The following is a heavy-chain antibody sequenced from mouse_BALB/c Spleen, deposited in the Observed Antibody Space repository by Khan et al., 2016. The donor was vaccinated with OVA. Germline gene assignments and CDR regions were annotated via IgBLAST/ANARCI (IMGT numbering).Heavy chain of an antibody. CDR3: ARAIGGKVPLDY. CDR1: GYTFTSYW. Sequence: DLVKPGASVKLFCKASGYTFTSYWINWIKQRPGQGLEWIGRIAPGSGSIYYNEMFKDKATLTVVTSSSTAYIPLNSLSSEDSAVYFCARAIGGKVPLDYWGQGTTLTVSS. J-gene: IGHJ2*01. D-gene: IGHD1-1*02. V-gene: IGHV1S41*01. CDR2: IAPGSGSI.